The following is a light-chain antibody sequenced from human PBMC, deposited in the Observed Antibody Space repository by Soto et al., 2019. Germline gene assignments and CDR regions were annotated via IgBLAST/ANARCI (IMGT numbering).Light chain of an antibody. CDR2: GNS. V-gene: IGLV1-40*01. J-gene: IGLJ1*01. Sequence: VLAQPPSRSGAPGQRVPISCTGSNSKIGAGYDVHWYQQLPGTAPKLLIYGNSNRPSGVPDRFSGSKSGTSASLAITGLQAEDEADYYCQSYDSSLSGYVFGTGTKVTVL. CDR1: NSKIGAGYD. CDR3: QSYDSSLSGYV.